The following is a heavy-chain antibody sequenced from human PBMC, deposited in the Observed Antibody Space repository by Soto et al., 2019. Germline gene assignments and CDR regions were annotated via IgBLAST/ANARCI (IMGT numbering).Heavy chain of an antibody. CDR1: EFTFSSYA. CDR3: ARPIPRWSYHYGMDV. D-gene: IGHD2-15*01. Sequence: QLVESGGRGVQPGRSLRLSCEASEFTFSSYAMHWVRQAPRRGLEWVALISFDGSKEYYADSVKGRFIISRDNSRSMVYLQMDSLRPDDTAIYYCARPIPRWSYHYGMDVWCQGTTVTVSS. J-gene: IGHJ6*02. CDR2: ISFDGSKE. V-gene: IGHV3-30*03.